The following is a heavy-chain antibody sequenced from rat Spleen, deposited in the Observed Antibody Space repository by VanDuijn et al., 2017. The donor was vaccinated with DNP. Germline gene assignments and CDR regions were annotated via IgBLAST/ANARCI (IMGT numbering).Heavy chain of an antibody. CDR3: TSNPHIRTAAPFDY. Sequence: EVQLVESGGGLVQPGRSLKLSCAASGYIFSNYWMTWIRQAPGKGLEWVASITNTGDGSYYSDSVKGRFSISRDNTKSTLYLQVNSLRSEDTATYYCTSNPHIRTAAPFDYWGQGVMVTVSS. D-gene: IGHD3-8*01. V-gene: IGHV5-31*01. CDR1: GYIFSNYW. J-gene: IGHJ2*01. CDR2: ITNTGDGS.